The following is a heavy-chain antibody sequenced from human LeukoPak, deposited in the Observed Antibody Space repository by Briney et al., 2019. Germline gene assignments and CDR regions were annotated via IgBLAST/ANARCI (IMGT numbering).Heavy chain of an antibody. V-gene: IGHV3-33*01. CDR3: ARDSPRIAARALGD. D-gene: IGHD6-6*01. J-gene: IGHJ4*02. CDR2: IWYDGSNK. Sequence: WGALRLSCAASGFTFRSDGMHWGRPAPGKGLGWVAGIWYDGSNKYYADSVKGRFTISRDNSKNTLYLQMNSLRAEDTAVYHCARDSPRIAARALGDWGQGTLVTVSS. CDR1: GFTFRSDG.